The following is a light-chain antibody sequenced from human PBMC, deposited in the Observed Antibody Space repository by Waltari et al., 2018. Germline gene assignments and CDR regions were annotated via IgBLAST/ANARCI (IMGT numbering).Light chain of an antibody. Sequence: QSALTQPASVSGSPGQSITLSCTGTISDVGSYNYVSWYQQHPGKAPKLMIYDVSYRPSGVSNRFSGSKSGNTASLTISGLQAEDEADYYCSSYITTNTLELFGGGTSLTVL. V-gene: IGLV2-14*03. J-gene: IGLJ2*01. CDR3: SSYITTNTLEL. CDR1: ISDVGSYNY. CDR2: DVS.